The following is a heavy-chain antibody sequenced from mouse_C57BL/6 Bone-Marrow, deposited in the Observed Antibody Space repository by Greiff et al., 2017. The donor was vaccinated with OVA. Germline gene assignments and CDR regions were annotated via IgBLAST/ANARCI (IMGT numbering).Heavy chain of an antibody. CDR1: GYTFTSYW. CDR3: ARGAQGTIAWFAY. J-gene: IGHJ3*01. CDR2: IDPNSGGT. V-gene: IGHV1-72*01. D-gene: IGHD3-2*02. Sequence: QVHVKQSGAELVKPGASVKLSCKASGYTFTSYWMHWVKQRPGRGLEWIGRIDPNSGGTKYNEKFKSKATLTVDKPSSTAYMQLSSLTSEDSAVYYCARGAQGTIAWFAYWGQGTLVTVSA.